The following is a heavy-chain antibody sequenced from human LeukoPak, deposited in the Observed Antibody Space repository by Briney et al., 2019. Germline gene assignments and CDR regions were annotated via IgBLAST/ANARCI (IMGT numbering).Heavy chain of an antibody. D-gene: IGHD1-7*01. Sequence: GASVKVSCKASGYTFTSYGIGWVRQAPGQGLEWMGRIIPILGIANYAQKFQGRVTITADKSTSTAYMELSSLRSEDTAVYYCARAVTGTTTNYYYMDVWGKGTTVTVSS. J-gene: IGHJ6*03. CDR2: IIPILGIA. CDR3: ARAVTGTTTNYYYMDV. CDR1: GYTFTSYG. V-gene: IGHV1-69*04.